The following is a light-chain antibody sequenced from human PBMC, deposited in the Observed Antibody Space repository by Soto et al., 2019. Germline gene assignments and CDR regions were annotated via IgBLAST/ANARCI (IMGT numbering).Light chain of an antibody. CDR1: QSINRW. Sequence: DIQMTQSPSTLSASVGDRVTITCRASQSINRWLAWYQQKPGKAPKLLIYKASTLESGVPSRFSGGGLGTEFSLNITSLQPDDFATYYCQQYNSYPGTFGQGTKVDIK. J-gene: IGKJ2*01. V-gene: IGKV1-5*03. CDR2: KAS. CDR3: QQYNSYPGT.